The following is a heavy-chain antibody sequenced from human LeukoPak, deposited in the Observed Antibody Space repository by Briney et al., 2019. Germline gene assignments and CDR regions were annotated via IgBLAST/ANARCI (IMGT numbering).Heavy chain of an antibody. CDR3: ASVVVPAAAVGDYYYYMDV. CDR2: IIPIFGTA. J-gene: IGHJ6*03. CDR1: GGTFSSYA. Sequence: SAKVSCKASGGTFSSYAISWVRQAPGQGLEWMGGIIPIFGTANYAQKFQGRVTITTDESTSTAYMELSSLRSEDTAVYYCASVVVPAAAVGDYYYYMDVWGKGTTVTVSS. V-gene: IGHV1-69*05. D-gene: IGHD2-2*01.